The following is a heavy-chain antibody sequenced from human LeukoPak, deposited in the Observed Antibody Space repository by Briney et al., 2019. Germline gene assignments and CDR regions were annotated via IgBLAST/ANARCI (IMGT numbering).Heavy chain of an antibody. J-gene: IGHJ4*02. V-gene: IGHV3-20*04. CDR3: AKSSGYYDILTGSVQYYFDS. CDR2: INWNGGGT. Sequence: GGSLRLSCAASGFTFDDYGMSWVRQAPGKGLEWVSGINWNGGGTGYADSVKGRFTISRDNAKNSLYLQMNSLRAEDTALYYCAKSSGYYDILTGSVQYYFDSWGQGTLVTVSS. D-gene: IGHD3-9*01. CDR1: GFTFDDYG.